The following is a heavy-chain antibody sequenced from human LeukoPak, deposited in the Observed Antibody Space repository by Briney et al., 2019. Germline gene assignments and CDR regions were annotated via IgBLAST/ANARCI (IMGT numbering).Heavy chain of an antibody. J-gene: IGHJ3*01. D-gene: IGHD3-3*02. Sequence: GGSLRLSCAGSGFTFSSYSMNWVRQAPGKGLEWVLSMGSSGTKGYYADSVKGRFIISRDNAKNSLFLQMNSLRAEDSALYYCVRELGAPAAGAFDLWGQGTLVTVSS. CDR3: VRELGAPAAGAFDL. CDR2: MGSSGTKG. V-gene: IGHV3-21*01. CDR1: GFTFSSYS.